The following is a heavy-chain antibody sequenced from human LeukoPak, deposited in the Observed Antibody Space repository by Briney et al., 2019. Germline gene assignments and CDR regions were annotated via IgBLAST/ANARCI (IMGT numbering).Heavy chain of an antibody. Sequence: PGGSLRLSCAASGFTFSSYGMHWVRQAPGKGLEWVANIKQDGSEKYYVDSVKGRFTISRDNAKNSLYLQMNSLRAEDTAVYYCARDRHDYTHYFDYWGQGTLVTVSS. V-gene: IGHV3-7*01. CDR2: IKQDGSEK. D-gene: IGHD4-11*01. J-gene: IGHJ4*02. CDR1: GFTFSSYG. CDR3: ARDRHDYTHYFDY.